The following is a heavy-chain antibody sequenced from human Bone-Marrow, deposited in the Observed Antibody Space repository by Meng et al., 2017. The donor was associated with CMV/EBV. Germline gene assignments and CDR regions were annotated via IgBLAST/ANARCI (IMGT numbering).Heavy chain of an antibody. CDR3: AKVEGGDNWFDP. CDR1: GFTVSSNE. Sequence: GESLKISCVASGFTVSSNEMSWVRQAPGKGLEWVSSISGGSTYYADSRKGRFTISRDNSKNTLHLQMNSLRAEDTAVYYCAKVEGGDNWFDPWGQGTLVTVSS. CDR2: ISGGST. J-gene: IGHJ5*02. V-gene: IGHV3-38-3*01. D-gene: IGHD1-26*01.